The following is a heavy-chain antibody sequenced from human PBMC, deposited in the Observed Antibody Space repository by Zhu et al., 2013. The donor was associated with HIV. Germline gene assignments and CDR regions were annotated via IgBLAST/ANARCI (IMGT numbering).Heavy chain of an antibody. CDR1: GYTFSDYY. CDR3: ARVHSSGWHTSDYFDY. D-gene: IGHD6-19*01. Sequence: QVQLVQSGAEVKEPGASVKVSCKASGYTFSDYYMHWVRQAPGQGLQWMGWINPNTGGTNYAQKFQGRVTMTRDTSISTAFMELSRLRSDDTAVYYCARVHSSGWHTSDYFDYWGQGTLVTVSS. CDR2: INPNTGGT. J-gene: IGHJ4*02. V-gene: IGHV1-2*02.